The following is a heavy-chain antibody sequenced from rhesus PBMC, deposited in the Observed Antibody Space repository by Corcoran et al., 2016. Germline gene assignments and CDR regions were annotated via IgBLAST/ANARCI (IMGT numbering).Heavy chain of an antibody. CDR2: IYGTSGST. V-gene: IGHV4S9*01. CDR1: GGSISDMYY. Sequence: QVQLQESGPGLVKPSETLSLPCACSGGSISDMYYLTAYRPPPGKRLEWIGNIYGTSGSTYYNPSLRSRVTISKDTSKNQFSMKLSSMTATDTAVYYCARGANWNYGYWGQGVLVTVSS. CDR3: ARGANWNYGY. D-gene: IGHD1-26*01. J-gene: IGHJ4*01.